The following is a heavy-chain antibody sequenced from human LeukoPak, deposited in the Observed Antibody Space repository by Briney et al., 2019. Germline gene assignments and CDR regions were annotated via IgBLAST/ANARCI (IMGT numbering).Heavy chain of an antibody. Sequence: GGSLRLSCAASGLIVSSNYMTWVRQAPGKGLEWVSVIYSGGSIYYADSVKGRFTISRDNSRNTLYLQMNSLRAEDTAVYYCVRDRCSSTSCHDSPNWFDPWGQGTLVTVSS. CDR3: VRDRCSSTSCHDSPNWFDP. CDR1: GLIVSSNY. V-gene: IGHV3-53*01. D-gene: IGHD2-2*01. J-gene: IGHJ5*02. CDR2: IYSGGSI.